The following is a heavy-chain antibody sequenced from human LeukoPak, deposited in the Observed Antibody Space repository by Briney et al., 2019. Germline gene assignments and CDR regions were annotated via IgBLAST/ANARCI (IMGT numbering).Heavy chain of an antibody. CDR1: GGSISSYY. V-gene: IGHV4-59*01. CDR2: IYYSGST. J-gene: IGHJ3*02. D-gene: IGHD2-2*01. Sequence: SETLSLTCTVSGGSISSYYWSWIRQPPGKGLEWIGYIYYSGSTNYNPSLKSRATISVDTSKNQFSLKLSSVTAADTAVYYCAREGLPFDAFDIWGQGTMVTVSS. CDR3: AREGLPFDAFDI.